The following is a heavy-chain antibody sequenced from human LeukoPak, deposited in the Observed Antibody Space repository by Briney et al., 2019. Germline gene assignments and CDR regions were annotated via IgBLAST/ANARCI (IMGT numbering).Heavy chain of an antibody. V-gene: IGHV4-4*07. CDR1: GGSINSYY. CDR2: IYSSGST. CDR3: ARGGKATVVTM. Sequence: PSETLSLTCTVSGGSINSYYWSWIRQPAGKGLEWIGRIYSSGSTNYNPSLKSRVSMSVDTSKNQFSLKLTSVTAADTAVYYCARGGKATVVTMWGQGILVTVSS. J-gene: IGHJ4*02. D-gene: IGHD4-23*01.